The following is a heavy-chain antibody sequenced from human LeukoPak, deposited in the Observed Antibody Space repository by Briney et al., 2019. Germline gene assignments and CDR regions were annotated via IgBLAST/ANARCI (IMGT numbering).Heavy chain of an antibody. Sequence: GGSLRLSCVVSGFTSSSYDMHWVRQAPGKGLEWVAFMRYDGSDEYYGDSVKGRFTIFRGSSKNTLYLQMNSLRVEDTAVYYCAKDGSSPFGYWGQGTLVTVSS. CDR3: AKDGSSPFGY. CDR2: MRYDGSDE. D-gene: IGHD6-6*01. J-gene: IGHJ4*02. CDR1: GFTSSSYD. V-gene: IGHV3-30*02.